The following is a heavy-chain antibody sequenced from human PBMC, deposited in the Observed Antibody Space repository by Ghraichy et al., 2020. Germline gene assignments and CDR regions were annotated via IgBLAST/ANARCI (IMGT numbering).Heavy chain of an antibody. D-gene: IGHD3-3*01. CDR3: ASSKFGGFWSGYYTPTTDAFDI. J-gene: IGHJ3*02. CDR1: GFTVSSNY. V-gene: IGHV3-53*04. Sequence: GGSLRLSCAASGFTVSSNYMSWVRQAPGKGLEWVSVIYSGGSTYYADSVKGRFTISRHNSKNTLYLQMNSLRAEDTAVYYCASSKFGGFWSGYYTPTTDAFDIWGQGTMVTVSS. CDR2: IYSGGST.